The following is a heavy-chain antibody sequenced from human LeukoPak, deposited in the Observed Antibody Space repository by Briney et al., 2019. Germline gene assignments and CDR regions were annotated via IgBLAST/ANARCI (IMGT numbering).Heavy chain of an antibody. CDR3: ARGFNYMDV. CDR1: GGSLNDHY. CDR2: INHFGTT. Sequence: SETLSLTCAVFGGSLNDHYWIWIRQPPGQGLEWIGEINHFGTTKHNSSLKSRVTISIDASKKQFSLKLNSVTAADTALYYCARGFNYMDVWGKGTTVTV. J-gene: IGHJ6*03. V-gene: IGHV4-34*01.